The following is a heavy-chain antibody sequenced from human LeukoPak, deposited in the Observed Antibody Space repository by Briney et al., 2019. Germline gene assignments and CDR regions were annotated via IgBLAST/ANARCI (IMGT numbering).Heavy chain of an antibody. CDR1: GGSISSGDYY. Sequence: SGTLSLTCTVSGGSISSGDYYWSWIRQHPGKGLQWIGCIYYSGSTYYNPSLESRVTISVDTSKNQFSLKLRSVTAADTAVYYCARVLAVVVAATPSHLFDCWGQGTLVTVSS. CDR3: ARVLAVVVAATPSHLFDC. J-gene: IGHJ4*02. CDR2: IYYSGST. V-gene: IGHV4-31*03. D-gene: IGHD2-15*01.